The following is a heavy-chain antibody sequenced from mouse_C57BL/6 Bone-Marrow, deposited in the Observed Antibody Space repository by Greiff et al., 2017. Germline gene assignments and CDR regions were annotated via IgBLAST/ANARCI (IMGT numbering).Heavy chain of an antibody. CDR3: AREGDYDWCAY. J-gene: IGHJ3*01. CDR1: GFSLTSSG. V-gene: IGHV2-2*01. Sequence: VQRVESGPGLVQPSQSLSITCTVSGFSLTSSGVHWVRQSPGKGLEWLGVIWSGGSTDYNAAFISRLSISKDNSKSQVFFKMNSLQADDTAIYYCAREGDYDWCAYWGQGTLVTVSA. D-gene: IGHD2-4*01. CDR2: IWSGGST.